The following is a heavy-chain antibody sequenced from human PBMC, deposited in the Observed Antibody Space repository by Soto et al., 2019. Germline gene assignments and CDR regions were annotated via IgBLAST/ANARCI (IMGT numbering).Heavy chain of an antibody. CDR3: ARVPDR. D-gene: IGHD2-2*01. Sequence: QLQLQESGSGLVKPSQTLSLTCAVSGGSISSGGYSWSWIRQPPGKALEWIGYIYHRGSSYYNPSLXGRXTISVDRSKTQFSLQLSSVTAADTAVYYGARVPDRWGQGTLVTVSS. CDR1: GGSISSGGYS. J-gene: IGHJ5*02. V-gene: IGHV4-30-2*01. CDR2: IYHRGSS.